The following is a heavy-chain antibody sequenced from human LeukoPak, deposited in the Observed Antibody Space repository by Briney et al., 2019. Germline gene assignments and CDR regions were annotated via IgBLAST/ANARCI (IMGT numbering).Heavy chain of an antibody. CDR2: TNPNSGGT. J-gene: IGHJ4*02. CDR1: GYSFTGYS. Sequence: GASVKVSCKASGYSFTGYSMHWVRQAPGQGLEWMGWTNPNSGGTKFAQKFQGRVTMTRDTSISTAYMEVSRLRSDDTAVYYCATQNNSYFDYWGQGTLVTVSS. V-gene: IGHV1-2*02. CDR3: ATQNNSYFDY. D-gene: IGHD1-20*01.